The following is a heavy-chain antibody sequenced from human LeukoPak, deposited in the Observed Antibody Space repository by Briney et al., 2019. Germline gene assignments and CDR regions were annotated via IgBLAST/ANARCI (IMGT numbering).Heavy chain of an antibody. D-gene: IGHD1-26*01. J-gene: IGHJ4*02. V-gene: IGHV3-23*01. CDR3: AKELLVGTTYARPFDY. CDR2: ISISGSST. CDR1: GFTFSTYA. Sequence: GGSLRLSCAASGFTFSTYAMSGARQAPGRGLEWVSTISISGSSTYYADSVKGRFTISRDNSKNTLYLQMNSLRAEDRAVYYCAKELLVGTTYARPFDYWGQGTLVTVSS.